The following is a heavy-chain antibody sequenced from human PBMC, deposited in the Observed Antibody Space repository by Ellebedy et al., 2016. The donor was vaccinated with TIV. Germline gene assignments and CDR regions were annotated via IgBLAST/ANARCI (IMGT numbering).Heavy chain of an antibody. V-gene: IGHV3-9*01. Sequence: SLKISCAASGFTFDDYAMHWVRQAPGKGLEWVSGISWNSGSIVYADSVKGRFTISRDNAKNSLYLQMNSLRAEDTAVYYCARDPKGGYSYGSSLDYWGQGTLVTVSS. CDR2: ISWNSGSI. CDR3: ARDPKGGYSYGSSLDY. J-gene: IGHJ4*02. D-gene: IGHD5-18*01. CDR1: GFTFDDYA.